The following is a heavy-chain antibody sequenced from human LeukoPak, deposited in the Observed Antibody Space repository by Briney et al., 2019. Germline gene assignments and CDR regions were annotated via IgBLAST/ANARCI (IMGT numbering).Heavy chain of an antibody. CDR2: IIPIFGTA. Sequence: SVKVSCKASGYTFTSYDISWVRQAPGQGLEWMGGIIPIFGTANYAQKSQGRVTITADESTSTAYMELSSLRSEDTAVYYCARDTAAAGYYFDYWGQGTLVTVSS. CDR3: ARDTAAAGYYFDY. V-gene: IGHV1-69*13. J-gene: IGHJ4*02. D-gene: IGHD6-13*01. CDR1: GYTFTSYD.